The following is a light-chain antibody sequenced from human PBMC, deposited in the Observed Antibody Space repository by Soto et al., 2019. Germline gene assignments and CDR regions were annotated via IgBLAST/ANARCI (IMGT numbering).Light chain of an antibody. CDR3: SSYTTINTVVV. CDR2: DVT. Sequence: QSALTQPASVSGSPGQSITFSCTGTSSDIGAYNYVSWYQHHPGKAPKLLIYDVTDRPSGVSDRFSGSKSGTTASLTISGLQAEDEAGYFCSSYTTINTVVVFGGGTKLTVL. J-gene: IGLJ3*02. V-gene: IGLV2-14*03. CDR1: SSDIGAYNY.